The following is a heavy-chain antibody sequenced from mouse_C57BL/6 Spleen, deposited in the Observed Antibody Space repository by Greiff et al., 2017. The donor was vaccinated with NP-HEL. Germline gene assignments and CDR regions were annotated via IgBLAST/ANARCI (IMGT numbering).Heavy chain of an antibody. J-gene: IGHJ2*01. Sequence: EVQLQQSGPELVKPGPSVKLSCKVAGYTFTDYYMNWVKQSHGKSLEWIGDINPNNGGTSYNQKFKGKATLTVDNSSSTAYRVLRSLTSEDSTADYYARRGVNWDAYVDYWGQGTTLTVSS. CDR3: ARRGVNWDAYVDY. CDR2: INPNNGGT. D-gene: IGHD4-1*01. CDR1: GYTFTDYY. V-gene: IGHV1-26*01.